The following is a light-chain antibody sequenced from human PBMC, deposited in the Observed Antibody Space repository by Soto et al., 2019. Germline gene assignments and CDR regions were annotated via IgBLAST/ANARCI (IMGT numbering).Light chain of an antibody. V-gene: IGLV2-14*01. CDR1: SSDVGDYNY. CDR3: SSDTSSSTRV. Sequence: QSALTRPASVSGSPGQSITISCTGASSDVGDYNYVSWYQQHPGTAPKLMIFDVSNRPSGVSNRFSGSKSANTASLTISGLQAEDEADYYCSSDTSSSTRVFGTGTKLTVL. J-gene: IGLJ1*01. CDR2: DVS.